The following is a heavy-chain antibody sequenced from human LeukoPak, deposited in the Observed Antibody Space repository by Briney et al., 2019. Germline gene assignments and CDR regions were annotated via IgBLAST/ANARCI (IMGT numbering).Heavy chain of an antibody. V-gene: IGHV4-39*01. Sequence: PSETLSLTCTVSNGSISSSSYYWGWIRQPPGKGLEWIGSISYSGSTYYNPSLKSRVTIHVDTSKNQFSLKLSSVTAADTAVYYCARLVYSSGYYLIFDYWGQGTLVTVSS. CDR3: ARLVYSSGYYLIFDY. D-gene: IGHD3-22*01. CDR2: ISYSGST. J-gene: IGHJ4*02. CDR1: NGSISSSSYY.